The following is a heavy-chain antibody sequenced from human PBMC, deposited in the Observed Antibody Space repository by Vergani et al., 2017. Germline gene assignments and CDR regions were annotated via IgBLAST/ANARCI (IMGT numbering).Heavy chain of an antibody. Sequence: EVQLVESGGGLIQPGGSLRLSCAASGFTVSSNYMSWVRQAPGKGLEWVSVIYSGGSTYYADSVKGRFTISRDNSKNTLYLQMNSLRAEDTAVYYCARVEWERLTAKYFQHWGQGTLVTVSS. J-gene: IGHJ1*01. D-gene: IGHD1-26*01. V-gene: IGHV3-53*01. CDR3: ARVEWERLTAKYFQH. CDR2: IYSGGST. CDR1: GFTVSSNY.